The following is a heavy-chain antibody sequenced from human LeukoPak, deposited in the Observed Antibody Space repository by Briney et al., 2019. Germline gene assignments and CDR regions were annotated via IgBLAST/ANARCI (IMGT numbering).Heavy chain of an antibody. J-gene: IGHJ1*01. CDR2: ISAYNGNT. CDR3: ARVPPFWSGYYTDLGYFQH. Sequence: GASVKVSCKASGYTFTSYGISWVRQAPGQGLEWMGWISAYNGNTNYAQKLQGRVTMTTDTSTNTAYMELRSLRSDDTAVYYCARVPPFWSGYYTDLGYFQHWGQGTLVTVSS. CDR1: GYTFTSYG. V-gene: IGHV1-18*01. D-gene: IGHD3-3*01.